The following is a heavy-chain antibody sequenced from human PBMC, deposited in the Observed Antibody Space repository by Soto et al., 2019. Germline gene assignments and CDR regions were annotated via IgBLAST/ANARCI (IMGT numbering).Heavy chain of an antibody. CDR1: GFSLSTSGMC. CDR3: ARTKYYYDSSGYYSRAFDI. Sequence: SGPTLVNPTQTLTLTCTFSGFSLSTSGMCVSWIRQPPRKALEWLALIDWDDDKYYSTSLKTRLTISKDTSKNQVVLTMTNMGPVDTATYYCARTKYYYDSSGYYSRAFDIWGQGTMVTVSS. J-gene: IGHJ3*02. V-gene: IGHV2-70*13. CDR2: IDWDDDK. D-gene: IGHD3-22*01.